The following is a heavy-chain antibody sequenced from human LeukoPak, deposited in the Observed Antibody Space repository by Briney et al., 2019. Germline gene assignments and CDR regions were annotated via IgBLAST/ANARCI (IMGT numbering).Heavy chain of an antibody. J-gene: IGHJ4*02. CDR1: GFTFSSYG. CDR3: AKDPGRWLQIDY. V-gene: IGHV3-30*02. D-gene: IGHD5-24*01. CDR2: IRYDGSNK. Sequence: TGGSLRLSCAASGFTFSSYGMHWVRQAPGKGLEWVSFIRYDGSNKYYADSVKGRFTISRDNSKNTLYLQINSLRPEDTAVYYCAKDPGRWLQIDYWGLGTLVTVSS.